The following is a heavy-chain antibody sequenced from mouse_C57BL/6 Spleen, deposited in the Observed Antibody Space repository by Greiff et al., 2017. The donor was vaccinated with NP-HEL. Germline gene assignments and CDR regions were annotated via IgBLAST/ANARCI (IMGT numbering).Heavy chain of an antibody. CDR2: ISDGGSYH. J-gene: IGHJ3*01. Sequence: EVHLVESGGGLVKPGGSLKLSCAASGFTFSSYAMSWVRQTPEKRLEWVATISDGGSYHYYPDNVKGRFTISRDNAKNNLYLQMSHLKSEDTAMYYCARGVVTEDWGQGTLVTVSA. D-gene: IGHD2-2*01. CDR3: ARGVVTED. CDR1: GFTFSSYA. V-gene: IGHV5-4*01.